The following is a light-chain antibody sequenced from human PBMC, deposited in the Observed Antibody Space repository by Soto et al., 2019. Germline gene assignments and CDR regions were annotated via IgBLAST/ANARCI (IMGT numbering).Light chain of an antibody. CDR2: DVS. CDR3: SSYRSTSTLGV. CDR1: SSDVGAYTY. Sequence: QSVLTQPASVSGSPGQSITITCSGTSSDVGAYTYVSWYQVHPGEPPKLVIYDVSKRPSGVSNRFSGSKSGNTASLTISGLQAEVEGDYYCSSYRSTSTLGVFGTGTKVTVL. V-gene: IGLV2-14*03. J-gene: IGLJ1*01.